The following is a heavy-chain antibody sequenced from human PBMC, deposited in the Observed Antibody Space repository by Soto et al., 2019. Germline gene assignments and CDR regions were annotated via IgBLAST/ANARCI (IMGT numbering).Heavy chain of an antibody. V-gene: IGHV1-69*01. J-gene: IGHJ4*02. CDR1: GGTFNNYG. Sequence: QVQLVQSGAEVKKPGSSVKVSCKASGGTFNNYGMGWVRQAPGQGLEWMGGIIPMIPRTNYAQKFQGRVTLTEDASRRTAYMELRSLRSEDTAVYYCASWDYDVLTGYTYDDWGQGTLVTVSS. CDR2: IIPMIPRT. CDR3: ASWDYDVLTGYTYDD. D-gene: IGHD3-9*01.